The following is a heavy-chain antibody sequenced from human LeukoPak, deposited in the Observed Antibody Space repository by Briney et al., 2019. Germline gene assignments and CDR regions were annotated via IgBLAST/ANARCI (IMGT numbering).Heavy chain of an antibody. CDR3: ARVNIVVVPAAIRDYYGMDV. Sequence: ASVKVSCKASGGTFSSYAISWVRQAPGQGLEWMGGIIPIFGTANYAQTFHGRVTITADESTSTAYMELSSLRSEDTAVYYCARVNIVVVPAAIRDYYGMDVWGQGTTVTVSS. V-gene: IGHV1-69*01. CDR1: GGTFSSYA. D-gene: IGHD2-2*01. J-gene: IGHJ6*02. CDR2: IIPIFGTA.